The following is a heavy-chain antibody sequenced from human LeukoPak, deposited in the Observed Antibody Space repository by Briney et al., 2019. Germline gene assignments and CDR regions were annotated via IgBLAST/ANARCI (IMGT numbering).Heavy chain of an antibody. D-gene: IGHD6-6*01. V-gene: IGHV3-9*01. Sequence: HPGGSLRLSCAASGFTFDDYAMHWVRQAPGKGLEWVSGISWNSGSIGYADSVKGRFTISRDNAKNSLYLQMNSLRAEDTALYYCAKDRYSSSSFAFDIWGQGTMVTVSS. CDR3: AKDRYSSSSFAFDI. CDR1: GFTFDDYA. CDR2: ISWNSGSI. J-gene: IGHJ3*02.